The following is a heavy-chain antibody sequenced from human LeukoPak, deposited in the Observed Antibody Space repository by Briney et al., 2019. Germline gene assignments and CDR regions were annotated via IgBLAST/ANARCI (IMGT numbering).Heavy chain of an antibody. J-gene: IGHJ6*03. V-gene: IGHV1-18*01. D-gene: IGHD1-26*01. CDR3: ARAWSSPFYYYYYMDV. Sequence: GASVKVSCKASGYTFTSYGISWVRQAPGQGLEWMGWISAYNGSTNYAQKLQGRVTMTTDTSTSTAYMELRSLRSDDTAVYYCARAWSSPFYYYYYMDVWGKGTTVTVSS. CDR2: ISAYNGST. CDR1: GYTFTSYG.